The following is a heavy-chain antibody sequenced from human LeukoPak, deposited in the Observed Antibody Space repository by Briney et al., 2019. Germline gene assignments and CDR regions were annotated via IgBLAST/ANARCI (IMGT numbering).Heavy chain of an antibody. Sequence: GGSVRLSCAASAFTFNTYWMHWVRQVPGRGLEWVSRINGDESSTNYADSVKGRFTISRDNAKDTLYLHMNSLTAEDTAVYYCARGAKWAYYFDYWGQGTLVTVSS. J-gene: IGHJ4*02. CDR2: INGDESST. CDR3: ARGAKWAYYFDY. V-gene: IGHV3-74*01. D-gene: IGHD1-26*01. CDR1: AFTFNTYW.